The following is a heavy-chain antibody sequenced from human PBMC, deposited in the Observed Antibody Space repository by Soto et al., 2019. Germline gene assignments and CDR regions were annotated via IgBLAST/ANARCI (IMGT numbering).Heavy chain of an antibody. Sequence: QVQLVQSGAEVKKPGSSVKVSCKASGGTFGSYAISWVRQAPGQGLEWMGGIIPIPGTANYAQKFQGRVTIAADESTSIAYTELSSLRSEDTAVYYCARSQGSSTSLEIYYYYYYGMDVWGQGTTVTVSS. V-gene: IGHV1-69*01. CDR1: GGTFGSYA. D-gene: IGHD2-2*01. CDR3: ARSQGSSTSLEIYYYYYYGMDV. CDR2: IIPIPGTA. J-gene: IGHJ6*02.